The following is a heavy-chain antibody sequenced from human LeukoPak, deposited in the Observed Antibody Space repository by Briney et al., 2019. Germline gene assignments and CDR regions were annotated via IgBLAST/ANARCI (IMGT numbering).Heavy chain of an antibody. D-gene: IGHD4-17*01. CDR2: IWYDGSNK. V-gene: IGHV3-33*08. CDR1: GFTFSSYG. Sequence: PGGSLRLSCAASGFTFSSYGMHWVRQAPGKGLEWVAVIWYDGSNKYYADSVKGRFTISRDNSKNTLYLQMNSLRAEDTAVYYCARANGDYVLIPSYYFDYWGQGTLVTVSS. CDR3: ARANGDYVLIPSYYFDY. J-gene: IGHJ4*02.